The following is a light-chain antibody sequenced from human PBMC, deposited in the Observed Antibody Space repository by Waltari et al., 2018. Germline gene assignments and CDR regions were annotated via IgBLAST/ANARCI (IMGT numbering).Light chain of an antibody. CDR2: HAS. CDR3: QKYESLPAT. V-gene: IGKV3-20*01. J-gene: IGKJ1*01. Sequence: SGRASQSVSKYVAWYQQKPGQAPRLLIYHASSRATVIPDRFSGSGFGTDFSLTISRLEPEDFAVYYCQKYESLPATFGQGTKVEIK. CDR1: QSVSKY.